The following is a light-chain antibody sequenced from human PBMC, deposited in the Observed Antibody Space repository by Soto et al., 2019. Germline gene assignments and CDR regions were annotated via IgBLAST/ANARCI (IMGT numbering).Light chain of an antibody. J-gene: IGKJ1*01. V-gene: IGKV3-15*01. CDR1: QSVSNN. Sequence: EIVMTQSPATLSVSPGERATLSCRASQSVSNNLAWYQKKPGQAPRLLIYGASTRAPGIPARFSCSGSGTEFTLTISSLQSEDFAVYYCQQYNDWWTFGQGTRVESK. CDR2: GAS. CDR3: QQYNDWWT.